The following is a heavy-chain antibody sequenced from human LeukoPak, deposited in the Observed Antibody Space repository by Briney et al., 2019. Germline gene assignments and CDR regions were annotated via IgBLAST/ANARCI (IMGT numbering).Heavy chain of an antibody. D-gene: IGHD3-10*01. CDR3: TTEITMVRGVIGFDY. Sequence: PGGSLRLSCAASGFTFSNAWMSWVRQAPGKGLEWVGRIKSKTDGGTTDYAAPVKGRFTISRDDSKNTLYLQMNSLKTEDTAVYYCTTEITMVRGVIGFDYWGQGTLVTVSS. CDR2: IKSKTDGGTT. V-gene: IGHV3-15*01. J-gene: IGHJ4*02. CDR1: GFTFSNAW.